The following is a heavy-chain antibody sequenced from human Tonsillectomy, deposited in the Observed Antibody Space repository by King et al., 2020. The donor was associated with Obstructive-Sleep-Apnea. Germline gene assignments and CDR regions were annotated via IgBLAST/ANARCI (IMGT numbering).Heavy chain of an antibody. D-gene: IGHD4-17*01. CDR2: IYYNGST. CDR1: GASISSSSYY. CDR3: ARAYSGDYPFGY. Sequence: LQLQESGLGLVKPSETLSLTCTVSGASISSSSYYWGWIRQPPGKGLEWIGTIYYNGSTYFNPSLKSRVTISVDTSNSQFSLKLSSVTATDTAVYFCARAYSGDYPFGYWGQGALVTVSS. J-gene: IGHJ4*02. V-gene: IGHV4-39*01.